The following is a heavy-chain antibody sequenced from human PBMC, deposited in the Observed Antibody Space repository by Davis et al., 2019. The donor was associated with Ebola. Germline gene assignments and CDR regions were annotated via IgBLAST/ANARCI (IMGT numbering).Heavy chain of an antibody. Sequence: ASVKVSCKVSGYTLTELSMHWVRQAPGQGLEWMGWINPNSGGTNYAQKFQGWVTMTRDTSISTAYMELSRLRSDDTAVYYCARGGATDYYYYGMDVWGQGTTVTVSS. J-gene: IGHJ6*02. CDR2: INPNSGGT. CDR3: ARGGATDYYYYGMDV. V-gene: IGHV1-2*04. D-gene: IGHD5-12*01. CDR1: GYTLTELS.